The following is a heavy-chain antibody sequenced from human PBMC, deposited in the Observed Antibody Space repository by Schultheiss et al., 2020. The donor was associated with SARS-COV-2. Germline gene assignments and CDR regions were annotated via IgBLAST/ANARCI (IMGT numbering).Heavy chain of an antibody. D-gene: IGHD5-12*01. Sequence: GESLKISCKGSGYSFTSYWIGWVRQMPGKGLEWMGIIYPGDSDTRYSPSFQGQVTISADKSISTAYLQWSSLKASDTAMYYCARFIRGSGGKWLRLSKGWFDPWGQGTLVTVYS. V-gene: IGHV5-51*01. J-gene: IGHJ5*02. CDR1: GYSFTSYW. CDR2: IYPGDSDT. CDR3: ARFIRGSGGKWLRLSKGWFDP.